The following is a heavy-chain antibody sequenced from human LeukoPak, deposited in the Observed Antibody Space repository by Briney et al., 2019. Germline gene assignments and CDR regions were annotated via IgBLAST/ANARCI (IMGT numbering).Heavy chain of an antibody. J-gene: IGHJ4*02. CDR1: GGSISNGDYY. D-gene: IGHD3-22*01. Sequence: SETLSLTCTVSGGSISNGDYYWSWIRQPPGKGLEWIGYIYYSGSTYYNPSLKSRVTISVDTSRNQFSLKLSSVAAADTAVYFCAKSQAYYDSSGYLYYFDYWGQGTLVTVSS. V-gene: IGHV4-31*03. CDR3: AKSQAYYDSSGYLYYFDY. CDR2: IYYSGST.